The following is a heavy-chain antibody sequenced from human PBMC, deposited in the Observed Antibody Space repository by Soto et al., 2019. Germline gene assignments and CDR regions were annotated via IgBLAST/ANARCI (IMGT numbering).Heavy chain of an antibody. Sequence: ASVKVSCKASGYTFINYYMHWVRQAPGQGFEWMGRISPTSGGTNYAQKFQGRVSMTWDTSLKTAYMELSSLMSDDTAVYYCARRIYYDSSGRGYYFDYWGQGTLVTVSS. J-gene: IGHJ4*02. CDR1: GYTFINYY. CDR3: ARRIYYDSSGRGYYFDY. V-gene: IGHV1-2*02. CDR2: ISPTSGGT. D-gene: IGHD3-22*01.